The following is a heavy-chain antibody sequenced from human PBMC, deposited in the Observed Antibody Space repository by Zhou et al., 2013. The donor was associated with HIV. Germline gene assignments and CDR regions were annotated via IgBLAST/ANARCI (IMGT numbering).Heavy chain of an antibody. CDR2: IYYSGST. V-gene: IGHV4-59*11. CDR3: ARRANGGTGWNFDL. D-gene: IGHD2-8*01. CDR1: GGSISSHY. Sequence: QVQLQESGPGLVKPSETLSLTCTVSGGSISSHYWSWIRQPPGKGLEWIGYIYYSGSTNYNPSLKSGVTISVDTSKNQFSLKLSSVTAADTAVYYCARRANGGTGWNFDLWGRGTLVTVSS. J-gene: IGHJ2*01.